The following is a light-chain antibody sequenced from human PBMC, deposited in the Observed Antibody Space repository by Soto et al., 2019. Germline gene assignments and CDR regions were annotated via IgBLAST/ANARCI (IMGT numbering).Light chain of an antibody. V-gene: IGKV3-20*01. Sequence: EIALPQSPGTLSLSAGASATLSCRATESVVSNYLAWYQLKPGQAPRLLTYDASSRATGIPDRFRGSESGTDFTLTISRLEPEDFAVDHGQQSGSIPWTFAQGTKVDIK. CDR3: QQSGSIPWT. J-gene: IGKJ1*01. CDR1: ESVVSNY. CDR2: DAS.